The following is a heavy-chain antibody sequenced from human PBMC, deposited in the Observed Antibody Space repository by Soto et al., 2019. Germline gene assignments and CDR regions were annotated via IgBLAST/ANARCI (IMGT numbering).Heavy chain of an antibody. CDR1: GGSISSYY. CDR3: ARLEVFGVVTS. D-gene: IGHD3-3*01. Sequence: SETLSLTCTVSGGSISSYYWSWIRQPPGKGLEWIGYIYYSGSTNYNPSLKSRVTISVDTSKNQFSLKLSSVTAADTAVYYCARLEVFGVVTSWGQGTLVTVSS. J-gene: IGHJ4*02. CDR2: IYYSGST. V-gene: IGHV4-59*08.